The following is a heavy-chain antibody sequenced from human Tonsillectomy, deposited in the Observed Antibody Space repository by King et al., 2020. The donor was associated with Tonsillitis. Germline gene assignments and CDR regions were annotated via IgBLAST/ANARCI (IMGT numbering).Heavy chain of an antibody. Sequence: VQLVESGGGLVQPGGSLRLSCAASGFTFSSYWLTWVRQAPGKGLEWVANINRDGSETYYVDSVKGRFTVSRDNAKNSLYLQMNSLRAEDTAIYYCARDSSPALSGNWHDAFDIWGQGTMVTVSS. CDR3: ARDSSPALSGNWHDAFDI. V-gene: IGHV3-7*01. CDR1: GFTFSSYW. J-gene: IGHJ3*02. CDR2: INRDGSET. D-gene: IGHD4-23*01.